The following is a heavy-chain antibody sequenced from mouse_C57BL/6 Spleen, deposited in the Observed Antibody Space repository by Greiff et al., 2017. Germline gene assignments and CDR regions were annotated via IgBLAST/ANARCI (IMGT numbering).Heavy chain of an antibody. D-gene: IGHD2-4*01. V-gene: IGHV5-6*01. J-gene: IGHJ2*01. CDR3: ARLYYDYDKGYFDY. Sequence: EVQRVESGGDLVKPGGSLKLSCAASGFTFSSYGMSWVRQTPDKRLEWVSTISSGGSYTYYPDSVQGRFTISRDNAKNTLYLQMSSLESEDTAMYYCARLYYDYDKGYFDYWGQGTTLTVSS. CDR1: GFTFSSYG. CDR2: ISSGGSYT.